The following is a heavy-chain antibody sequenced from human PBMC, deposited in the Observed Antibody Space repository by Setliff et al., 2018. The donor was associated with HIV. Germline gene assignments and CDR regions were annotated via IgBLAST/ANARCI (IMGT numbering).Heavy chain of an antibody. CDR2: IYYTGST. CDR3: ARNSQKGIQPLLLAS. V-gene: IGHV4-59*01. J-gene: IGHJ4*02. D-gene: IGHD1-1*01. Sequence: SETLSLTCTVSGGSINNYFWSWIRQSPGRGLEWIGYIYYTGSTSYNPSFRSRVTISVDTSKNQFSLMLDSVTAADTAVYYCARNSQKGIQPLLLASWGPGTLVTVS. CDR1: GGSINNYF.